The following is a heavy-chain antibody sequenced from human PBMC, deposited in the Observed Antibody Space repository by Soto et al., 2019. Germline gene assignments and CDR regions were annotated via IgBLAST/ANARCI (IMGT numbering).Heavy chain of an antibody. Sequence: VGSLRLSCAASGFTFSNYGMHWVRQAPGKGLEWVAVTSYDGDKEYYADSVKGRFTISRDNSKNTLYLQMNSLRVEDTAVYYCAKDIALVRGVIIDLDVWGQGTTVTVSS. CDR1: GFTFSNYG. CDR2: TSYDGDKE. CDR3: AKDIALVRGVIIDLDV. J-gene: IGHJ6*02. D-gene: IGHD3-10*01. V-gene: IGHV3-30*18.